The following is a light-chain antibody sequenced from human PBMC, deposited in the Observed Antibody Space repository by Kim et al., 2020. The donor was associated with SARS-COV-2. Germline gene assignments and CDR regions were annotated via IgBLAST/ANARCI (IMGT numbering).Light chain of an antibody. CDR2: DSS. Sequence: ASVGDIVTITSQASQDISNYLKRYQQKSGKAPKVLIYDSSNLATGVPARFSVSGSGTDFTFTISSLQPEDVTTYFCQQCDNLPNTCGQGTRLEIK. CDR1: QDISNY. CDR3: QQCDNLPNT. V-gene: IGKV1-33*01. J-gene: IGKJ5*01.